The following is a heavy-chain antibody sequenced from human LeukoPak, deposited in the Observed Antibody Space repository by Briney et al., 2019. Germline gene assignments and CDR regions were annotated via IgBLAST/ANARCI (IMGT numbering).Heavy chain of an antibody. CDR2: ISTYNGNT. Sequence: GASVKVSCKTSGYTFTSYGVSWVRQAPGQGPEWMGWISTYNGNTNYAQNFQGRVTMTTDTSTSTAYMELRSLRSDDTAVYYCARDLTIAAAGTYDYWGQGTLVTVSS. V-gene: IGHV1-18*01. CDR3: ARDLTIAAAGTYDY. CDR1: GYTFTSYG. J-gene: IGHJ4*02. D-gene: IGHD6-13*01.